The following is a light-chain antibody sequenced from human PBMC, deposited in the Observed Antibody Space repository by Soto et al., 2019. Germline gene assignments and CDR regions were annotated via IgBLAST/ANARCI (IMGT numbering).Light chain of an antibody. CDR1: QSVSSY. Sequence: EIVLTQSPATLSLSPGERATLSCRASQSVSSYLAWYQQKPGQAPRLLIYDASNRATGIPARFSGSGSGTDFTLTSRRPEAVDFAYYYRHQSYPLTFGGGTKVEIK. V-gene: IGKV3-11*01. J-gene: IGKJ4*01. CDR2: DAS. CDR3: HQSYPLT.